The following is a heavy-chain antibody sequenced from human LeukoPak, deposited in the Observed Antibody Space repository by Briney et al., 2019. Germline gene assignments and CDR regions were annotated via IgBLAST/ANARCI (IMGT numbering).Heavy chain of an antibody. D-gene: IGHD3-22*01. CDR3: AKVGGDYYYDSSGYYPS. CDR2: IYSGGST. V-gene: IGHV3-53*01. CDR1: GFTVSSNY. J-gene: IGHJ4*02. Sequence: GGSLRLSCAASGFTVSSNYMSWVRQAPGKGLEWVSIIYSGGSTYDADSVKGRFTISRDNSKNTLYLQMTSLRAEDTAVYYCAKVGGDYYYDSSGYYPSWGQGTLVTVSS.